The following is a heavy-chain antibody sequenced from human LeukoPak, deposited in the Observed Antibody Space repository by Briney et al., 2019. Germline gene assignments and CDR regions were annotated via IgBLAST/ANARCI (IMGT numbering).Heavy chain of an antibody. V-gene: IGHV3-21*01. CDR2: ISSSSSYI. J-gene: IGHJ4*02. CDR3: ARDRTAYCSRTSCYPGRTFDY. D-gene: IGHD2-2*01. CDR1: GFTFSSYS. Sequence: KSGGSLRLSCAASGFTFSSYSMNWVRQAPGKGLGWVSSISSSSSYIYYADSVKGRFTISRDNAKNSLYLQMNSLRAEDTAVYYCARDRTAYCSRTSCYPGRTFDYWGQGTLVTVSS.